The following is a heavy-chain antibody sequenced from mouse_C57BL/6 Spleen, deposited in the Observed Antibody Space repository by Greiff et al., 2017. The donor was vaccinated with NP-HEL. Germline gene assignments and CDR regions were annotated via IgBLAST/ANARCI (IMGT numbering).Heavy chain of an antibody. CDR1: GFTFSDFY. V-gene: IGHV7-1*01. Sequence: EVKLMESGGGLVQSGRSLRLSCATSGFTFSDFYMEWVRQAPGKGLEWIAASRNKANDYTTEYSASVKGRFIVSRDTSQSILYLQMNALRAEDTAMYYCARDVTTARYFDVWGTGTTVTVSS. CDR2: SRNKANDYTT. J-gene: IGHJ1*03. CDR3: ARDVTTARYFDV. D-gene: IGHD1-2*01.